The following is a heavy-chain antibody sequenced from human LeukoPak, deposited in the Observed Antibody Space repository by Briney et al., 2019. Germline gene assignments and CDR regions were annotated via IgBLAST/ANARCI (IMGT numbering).Heavy chain of an antibody. CDR1: GYTFTSYG. D-gene: IGHD2-15*01. J-gene: IGHJ5*02. CDR2: ISAYNGNT. V-gene: IGHV1-18*01. CDR3: ARVCGGSCYGRKGPNWFDP. Sequence: ASVKVSCKASGYTFTSYGISWVRQAPGQGLEWMGWISAYNGNTNYAQKLQGRATMTTDTSTSTAYMELRSLRSDDTAVYYCARVCGGSCYGRKGPNWFDPWGQGTLVTVSS.